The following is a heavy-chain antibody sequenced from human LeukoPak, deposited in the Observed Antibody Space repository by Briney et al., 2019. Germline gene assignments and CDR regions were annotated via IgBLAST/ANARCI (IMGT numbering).Heavy chain of an antibody. CDR1: GGTFSSYA. J-gene: IGHJ5*02. CDR2: IIPIFGTA. V-gene: IGHV1-69*05. Sequence: GASVKVSCKASGGTFSSYAISWVRQAPGQGLEWMGRIIPIFGTANYAQKFQGRVTITTDESTSTAYMELSSLRSEDTAVYYCARGITIFGVAANWFDPWGQGTLVTVSS. D-gene: IGHD3-3*01. CDR3: ARGITIFGVAANWFDP.